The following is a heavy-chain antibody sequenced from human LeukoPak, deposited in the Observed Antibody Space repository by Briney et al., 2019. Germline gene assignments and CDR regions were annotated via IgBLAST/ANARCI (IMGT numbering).Heavy chain of an antibody. J-gene: IGHJ5*02. CDR1: GYTFTSYG. CDR2: ISAYNGNT. CDR3: ARDQGGGQNYNWFDP. Sequence: ASVKVSCKASGYTFTSYGISWVRQAPGQGLEWMGWISAYNGNTNYAQKLQGRVTMTTDTSTSTAYMELRSLRSDDTAAYYCARDQGGGQNYNWFDPWGQGTLVTVSS. D-gene: IGHD1-26*01. V-gene: IGHV1-18*01.